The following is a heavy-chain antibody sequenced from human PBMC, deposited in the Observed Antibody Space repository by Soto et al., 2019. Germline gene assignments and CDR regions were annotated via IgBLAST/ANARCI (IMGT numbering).Heavy chain of an antibody. CDR1: GGSFSGYY. D-gene: IGHD6-19*01. CDR3: ASRSKQWLVRDY. J-gene: IGHJ4*02. Sequence: SETLSLTCAVYGGSFSGYYWSWIRQPPGKGLEWIGEINHSGSTNYNPSLKSRVTISVDRSKNQFSLKLSSVTAADTAVYYCASRSKQWLVRDYWGQGTLVTVSS. CDR2: INHSGST. V-gene: IGHV4-34*01.